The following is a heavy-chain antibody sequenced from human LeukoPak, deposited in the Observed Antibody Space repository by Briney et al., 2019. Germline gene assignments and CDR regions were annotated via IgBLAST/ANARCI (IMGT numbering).Heavy chain of an antibody. V-gene: IGHV3-53*01. J-gene: IGHJ6*03. Sequence: PGGSLRLSCAASGFTVSSNYMSWVRQAPGKGLEWVSVIYSGGSTYYADSVKGRFTISRDNSKNTLYLQMNSLRAEDTAVYYCARTLVVPAARFYYYYYYYMDVWGKGTTVTISS. CDR3: ARTLVVPAARFYYYYYYYMDV. CDR1: GFTVSSNY. D-gene: IGHD2-2*01. CDR2: IYSGGST.